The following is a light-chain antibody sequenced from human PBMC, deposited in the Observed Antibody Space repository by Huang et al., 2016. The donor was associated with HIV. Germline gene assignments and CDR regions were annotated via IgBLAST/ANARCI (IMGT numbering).Light chain of an antibody. V-gene: IGKV3-15*01. J-gene: IGKJ1*01. CDR1: QSVFKN. Sequence: PGESATLSCRASQSVFKNVAWYQQKPGQAPKLLIYGSSTRAAGIPARFSGSGSGTDFTLTISSLQSEDFAVYYCQQYNTSPRTFGQGTKVEV. CDR2: GSS. CDR3: QQYNTSPRT.